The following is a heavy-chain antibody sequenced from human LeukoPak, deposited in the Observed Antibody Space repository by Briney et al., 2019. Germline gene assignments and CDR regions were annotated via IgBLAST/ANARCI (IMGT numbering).Heavy chain of an antibody. V-gene: IGHV4-61*02. J-gene: IGHJ4*02. CDR1: GGSISSGSYY. Sequence: SQTLSLTCTVSGGSISSGSYYWSWIRQPAGKGLEWIGRIYTSGSTNYNPSLKSRVTISVDTSKNQFSLKLSSVTAADTAVYYCASAYYDFWSGYYTDYWGQGTLVTVS. CDR3: ASAYYDFWSGYYTDY. D-gene: IGHD3-3*01. CDR2: IYTSGST.